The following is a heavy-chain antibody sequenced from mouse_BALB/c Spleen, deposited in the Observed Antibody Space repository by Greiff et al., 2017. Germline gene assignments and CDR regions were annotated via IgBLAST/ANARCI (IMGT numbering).Heavy chain of an antibody. D-gene: IGHD2-4*01. J-gene: IGHJ2*01. V-gene: IGHV5-6-5*01. CDR2: ISSGGST. CDR3: ARIYYDYFDY. Sequence: DVKLVESGGGLVKPGGSLKLSCAASGFTFSSYAMSWVRQTPEKRLEWVASISSGGSTYYPDSVKGRFTISRDNARNILYLQMSSLRSEDTAMYYCARIYYDYFDYWGQGTTLTVSS. CDR1: GFTFSSYA.